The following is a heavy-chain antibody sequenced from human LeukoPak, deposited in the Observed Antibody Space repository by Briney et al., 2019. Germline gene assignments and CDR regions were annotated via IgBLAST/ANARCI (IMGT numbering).Heavy chain of an antibody. CDR2: INHSGST. V-gene: IGHV4-34*01. CDR3: ARAHVGAGSAFDI. CDR1: GGSFSGYY. Sequence: SETLSLTCAVYGGSFSGYYWSWIRQPPGKGLEWIGEINHSGSTNYNPSLKSRVTISVDTSKNQFSLKLSSVTAADTAVYYCARAHVGAGSAFDIWGQGSMVTVSS. J-gene: IGHJ3*02. D-gene: IGHD1-26*01.